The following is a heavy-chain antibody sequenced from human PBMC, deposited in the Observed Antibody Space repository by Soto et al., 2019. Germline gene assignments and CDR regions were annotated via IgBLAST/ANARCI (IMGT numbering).Heavy chain of an antibody. CDR1: GGSISSGGYY. V-gene: IGHV4-31*03. Sequence: QVQLQESGPGLVKPSQTLSLTCTVSGGSISSGGYYWSWIRQHPGKGLEWIGYIYYSGSTYYNPSLKSRGTISVDTSKNQCSLKLSSVTAADTAVYYCARDQAARRHYYYGMDVWGQGTTVTVSS. CDR3: ARDQAARRHYYYGMDV. CDR2: IYYSGST. D-gene: IGHD6-6*01. J-gene: IGHJ6*02.